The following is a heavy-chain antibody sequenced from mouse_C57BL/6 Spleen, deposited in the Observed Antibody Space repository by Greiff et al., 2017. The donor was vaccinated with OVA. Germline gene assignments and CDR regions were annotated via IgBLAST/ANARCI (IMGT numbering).Heavy chain of an antibody. CDR2: IYPGSGST. CDR3: ARGDYYDYDEWFAY. V-gene: IGHV1-55*01. Sequence: QVHVKQPGAELVKPGASVKMSCKASGYTFTSYWITWVKQRPGQGLEWIGDIYPGSGSTNYNEKFKSKATLTVDTSSSTAYLQLSSLTSEDSAVEDGARGDYYDYDEWFAYWGQGTLVTVSA. CDR1: GYTFTSYW. J-gene: IGHJ3*01. D-gene: IGHD2-4*01.